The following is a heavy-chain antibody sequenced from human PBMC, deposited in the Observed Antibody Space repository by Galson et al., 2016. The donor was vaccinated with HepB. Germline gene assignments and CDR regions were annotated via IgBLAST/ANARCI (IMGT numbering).Heavy chain of an antibody. CDR3: AKDQGVLRHFDWLTYDAFDM. D-gene: IGHD3-9*01. V-gene: IGHV3-30*18. CDR1: GFTFSKYA. Sequence: SLRLSCAASGFTFSKYALHWVRQAPGKGVEWVAVISTNGINEKYEDSVKGRFTVSRDNSKNTVDLQMNSLRPEDTAVYYCAKDQGVLRHFDWLTYDAFDMWGQGTMVTVSS. CDR2: ISTNGINE. J-gene: IGHJ3*02.